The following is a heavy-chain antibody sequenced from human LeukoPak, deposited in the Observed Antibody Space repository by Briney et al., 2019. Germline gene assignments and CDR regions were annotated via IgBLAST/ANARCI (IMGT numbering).Heavy chain of an antibody. V-gene: IGHV4-39*01. D-gene: IGHD5-12*01. CDR3: ARQGVATMFFDY. J-gene: IGHJ4*02. Sequence: SETLSLTCTVSGGSISSSSYYWGWIRQPPGKGLEWIGSIYYSGSTSYNPSLKSRVTISVDTSKNQFSLKLSSVTAADTAVYYCARQGVATMFFDYWGQGTLVTVSS. CDR2: IYYSGST. CDR1: GGSISSSSYY.